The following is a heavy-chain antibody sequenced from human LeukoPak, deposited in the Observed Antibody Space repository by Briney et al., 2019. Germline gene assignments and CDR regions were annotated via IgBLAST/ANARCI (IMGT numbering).Heavy chain of an antibody. CDR2: IYSGGSA. CDR3: ARLVGLYYGLDL. CDR1: GFTVSSNY. V-gene: IGHV3-53*01. Sequence: GGSLRLSCAASGFTVSSNYMNWVRQAPGKGLEWVSTIYSGGSAFYADSVKGRVSISRDNSKNTQYLQMNSLRDDDTAVYYCARLVGLYYGLDLWGQGTTVTVSS. J-gene: IGHJ6*02. D-gene: IGHD1-26*01.